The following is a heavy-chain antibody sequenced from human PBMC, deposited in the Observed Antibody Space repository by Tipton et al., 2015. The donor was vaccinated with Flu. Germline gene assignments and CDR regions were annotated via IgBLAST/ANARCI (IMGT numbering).Heavy chain of an antibody. CDR1: GYTFTSYG. D-gene: IGHD6-19*01. J-gene: IGHJ4*02. CDR2: ISAYNGNT. CDR3: ARDPTVIAVAGRGYLDY. V-gene: IGHV1-18*01. Sequence: QSGAEVKKPGASVKVSCKASGYTFTSYGISWVRQAPGQGLEWMGWISAYNGNTNYAQKLQGRVTMTTDTSTSTAYMELRSLRSDDTAVYYCARDPTVIAVAGRGYLDYWGQGTLVTVSS.